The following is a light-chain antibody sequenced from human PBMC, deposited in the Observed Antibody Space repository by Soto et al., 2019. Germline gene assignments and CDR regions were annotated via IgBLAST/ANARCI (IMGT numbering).Light chain of an antibody. CDR2: GAS. V-gene: IGKV3-15*01. CDR3: KQYNNWPPWT. J-gene: IGKJ1*01. Sequence: EIVMTQSPATLSVSPGERATLSCRASQSVSSNLAWYQQKPGQAPRLLIYGASTRATGIPARFSGSGSGTEFTLTISGLQSEDFAVYYCKQYNNWPPWTFGQGTKVEIK. CDR1: QSVSSN.